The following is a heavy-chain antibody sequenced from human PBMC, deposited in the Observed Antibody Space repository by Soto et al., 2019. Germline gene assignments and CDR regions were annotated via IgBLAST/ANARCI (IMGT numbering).Heavy chain of an antibody. V-gene: IGHV1-18*04. CDR3: AGSIFGVVDWFDP. D-gene: IGHD3-3*01. CDR1: GYTFTSYG. J-gene: IGHJ5*02. Sequence: ASVKVSCKASGYTFTSYGISWVRQAPGQGLEWMGWISAYNGNTNYAQKLQGRVTMTIDTSTSTAYMELRSLRSDDTAVYYCAGSIFGVVDWFDPWGQGTLVTVSS. CDR2: ISAYNGNT.